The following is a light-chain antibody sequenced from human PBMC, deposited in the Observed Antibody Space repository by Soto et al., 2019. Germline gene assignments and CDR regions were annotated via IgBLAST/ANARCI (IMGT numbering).Light chain of an antibody. V-gene: IGLV2-14*01. CDR1: SSDVGGYNY. CDR3: SSYTTSNTLV. Sequence: QSALAQPASVSGAPGQSITISCTGTSSDVGGYNYVSWYQHHPGKAPNLMIYEVINRPSGISSRFSGSKSGNTASLTISVLQAEDEADYYCSSYTTSNTLVFGTGTKVTFL. CDR2: EVI. J-gene: IGLJ1*01.